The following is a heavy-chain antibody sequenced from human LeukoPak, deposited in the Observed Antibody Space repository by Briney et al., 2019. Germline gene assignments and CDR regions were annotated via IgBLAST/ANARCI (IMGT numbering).Heavy chain of an antibody. Sequence: SETLSLTCTVSGGSISTSSYFWGWIRQPPGKGLEWIGSIYYSGITFYNPSLKSRLTISVDTSKNQFTLKLTSVTAADTAVYYCARPLDTTFFNAFDIWGQGTMVTVSS. D-gene: IGHD2/OR15-2a*01. V-gene: IGHV4-39*01. CDR3: ARPLDTTFFNAFDI. CDR1: GGSISTSSYF. CDR2: IYYSGIT. J-gene: IGHJ3*02.